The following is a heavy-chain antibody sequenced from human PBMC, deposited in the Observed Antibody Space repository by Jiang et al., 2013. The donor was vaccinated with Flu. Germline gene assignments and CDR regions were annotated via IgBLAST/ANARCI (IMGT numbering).Heavy chain of an antibody. V-gene: IGHV4-59*01. CDR3: ARGAYSYGHAFDI. J-gene: IGHJ3*02. CDR1: GGSISSYY. CDR2: IYYSGST. D-gene: IGHD5-18*01. Sequence: GPGLVKPSETLSLTCTVSGGSISSYYWNWIRQPPGKGLEWIGYIYYSGSTNYNPSLKSRVTISVDTSKNQFSLKLSSVTAADTAVYYCARGAYSYGHAFDIWGQGTMVTVSS.